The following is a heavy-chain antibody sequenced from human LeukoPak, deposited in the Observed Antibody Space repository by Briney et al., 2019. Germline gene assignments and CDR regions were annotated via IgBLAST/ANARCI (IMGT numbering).Heavy chain of an antibody. Sequence: GGSLRLSCTASGFTYSNYAMNWVRQAPGKGLEWVSVISGSGRSTYYADSVKGRFTISRDKSKNTLYLQMNSLRAEDTAIYYCARDYVWGSSESDYWGQGTLVTVSS. V-gene: IGHV3-23*01. J-gene: IGHJ4*02. CDR3: ARDYVWGSSESDY. CDR2: ISGSGRST. D-gene: IGHD7-27*01. CDR1: GFTYSNYA.